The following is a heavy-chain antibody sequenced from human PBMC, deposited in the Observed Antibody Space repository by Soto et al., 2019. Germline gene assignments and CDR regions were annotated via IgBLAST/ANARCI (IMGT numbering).Heavy chain of an antibody. CDR3: ARGGNQLLLAPPYYYYGMDV. CDR2: INPNSGGT. Sequence: ASVKVSCMASGYTFTGYYMNWVRQAPGQGLEWMGWINPNSGGTNYAQKFQGWVTMTRDTSISTAYMELSRLRSDDTAVYYCARGGNQLLLAPPYYYYGMDVWGQGTTVTVSS. CDR1: GYTFTGYY. J-gene: IGHJ6*02. V-gene: IGHV1-2*04. D-gene: IGHD2-2*01.